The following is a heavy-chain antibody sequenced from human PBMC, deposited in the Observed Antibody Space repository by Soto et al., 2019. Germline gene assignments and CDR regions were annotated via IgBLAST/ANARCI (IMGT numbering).Heavy chain of an antibody. CDR2: IYPGDSDT. CDR1: GYSFTSYW. Sequence: GESLKISCKGSGYSFTSYWIGWVRQMPGKGLEWMGIIYPGDSDTRYSPSFQGQVTISADKSISTAYLQWSSLKASDTAMYYCARHGAPVWFGELLPSWFDPWGQGTLVTV. J-gene: IGHJ5*02. D-gene: IGHD3-10*01. V-gene: IGHV5-51*01. CDR3: ARHGAPVWFGELLPSWFDP.